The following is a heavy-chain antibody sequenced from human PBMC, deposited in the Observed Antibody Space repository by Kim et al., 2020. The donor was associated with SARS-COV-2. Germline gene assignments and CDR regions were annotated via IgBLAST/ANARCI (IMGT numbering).Heavy chain of an antibody. CDR3: ARHVTGPDYGSGSYYPGIDP. CDR1: GGSISSYY. D-gene: IGHD3-10*01. V-gene: IGHV4-59*08. J-gene: IGHJ5*02. CDR2: IYYSGST. Sequence: SETLSLTCTVSGGSISSYYWSWIRQPPGKGLEWIGYIYYSGSTNYNPSLKSRVTISVDTSKNQFSLKLSSVTAADTAVYYCARHVTGPDYGSGSYYPGIDPWGQGTLVTVSS.